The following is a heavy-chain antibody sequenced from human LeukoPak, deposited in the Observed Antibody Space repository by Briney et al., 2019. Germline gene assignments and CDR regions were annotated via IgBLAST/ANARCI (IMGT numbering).Heavy chain of an antibody. CDR1: GGSISSSSYY. CDR2: IYYTGST. J-gene: IGHJ5*02. CDR3: ARGGGPYNWFDP. V-gene: IGHV4-39*07. D-gene: IGHD3-16*01. Sequence: PSETLSLTCTVSGGSISSSSYYWGWIRQPPGKGLEWIGNIYYTGSTYYNPSLKSRVTISVDTSKNQFSLKLSSVTAADTAVYYCARGGGPYNWFDPWGQGTLVTVST.